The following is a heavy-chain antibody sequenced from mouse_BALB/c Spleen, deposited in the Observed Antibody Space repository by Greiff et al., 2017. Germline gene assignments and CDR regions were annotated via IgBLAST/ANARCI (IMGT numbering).Heavy chain of an antibody. CDR2: INSDGGST. J-gene: IGHJ1*01. Sequence: EVKLMESGGGLVQPGESLKLSCESNEYEFPSHDMSWVRKTPEKRLELVAAINSDGGSTYYPDTMERRFIISRDNTKKTLYLQMSSLRSEDTALYYCARKGLDYYGSSYWYFDVWGAGTTVTVSS. CDR3: ARKGLDYYGSSYWYFDV. D-gene: IGHD1-1*01. CDR1: EYEFPSHD. V-gene: IGHV5-2*01.